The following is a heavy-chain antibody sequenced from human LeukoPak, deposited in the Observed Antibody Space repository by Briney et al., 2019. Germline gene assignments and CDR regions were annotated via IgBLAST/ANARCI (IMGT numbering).Heavy chain of an antibody. D-gene: IGHD3-16*02. CDR2: IIPIVDIG. V-gene: IGHV1-69*04. CDR1: GGTFNTFA. CDR3: ATDLNLGEFSLYAPFDY. J-gene: IGHJ4*02. Sequence: EASVKVSCKASGGTFNTFAISWVRQAPGQGLEWMGRIIPIVDIGKTAQKFQGRVSITADKSTSTGYLELTNLRSEDTAVYYCATDLNLGEFSLYAPFDYWGQGTPVTVSS.